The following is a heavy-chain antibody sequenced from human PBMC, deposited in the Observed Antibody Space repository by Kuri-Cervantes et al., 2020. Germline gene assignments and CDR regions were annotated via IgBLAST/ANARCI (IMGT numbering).Heavy chain of an antibody. CDR2: ISYDGSNK. CDR3: ARDTLGV. Sequence: GESLKISCAASGFTFSSYAMHWVRQAPGKGLEWVAVISYDGSNKYYADSVKGRFTISRDNSKNSLYLQMNSLRAEDTAVYYCARDTLGVWGQGTTVTVSS. J-gene: IGHJ6*02. CDR1: GFTFSSYA. V-gene: IGHV3-30-3*01.